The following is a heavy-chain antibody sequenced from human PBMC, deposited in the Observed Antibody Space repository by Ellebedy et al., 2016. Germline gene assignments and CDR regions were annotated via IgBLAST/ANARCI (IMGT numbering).Heavy chain of an antibody. V-gene: IGHV3-30-3*01. Sequence: GESLKISXAASGFTFSSYAMHWVRQAPGKGLEWVAVISYDGSNKYYADSVKGRFTISRDNSKNTLYLQMNSLRAEDTAVYYCARDRGSGSYYYYYYGMDVWGQGTTVTVSS. J-gene: IGHJ6*02. D-gene: IGHD3-10*01. CDR1: GFTFSSYA. CDR2: ISYDGSNK. CDR3: ARDRGSGSYYYYYYGMDV.